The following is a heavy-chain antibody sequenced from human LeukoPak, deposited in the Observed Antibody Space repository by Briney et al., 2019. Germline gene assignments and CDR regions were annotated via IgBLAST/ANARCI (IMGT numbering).Heavy chain of an antibody. CDR2: IYPRDGST. Sequence: ASVKVSCKASGYTFTSNYIHWVRQAPGRGLEWMGMIYPRDGSTSYAQKFQGRVTVTRDTSTSTVHMELSGLRSEDTAVYYCARDQEGFDYWGQGSLVTVSS. V-gene: IGHV1-46*01. CDR3: ARDQEGFDY. J-gene: IGHJ4*02. CDR1: GYTFTSNY.